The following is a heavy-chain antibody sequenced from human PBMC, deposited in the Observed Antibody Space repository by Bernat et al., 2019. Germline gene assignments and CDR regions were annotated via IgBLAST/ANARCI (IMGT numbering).Heavy chain of an antibody. CDR3: VRAAFWSGYLNHDAFDI. V-gene: IGHV3-53*01. Sequence: EVQLVESGGGLIQPGGSVRLSCAASGLTVSSNYMSWVRQAPGKGLGWVSDIYSGGSTYYADSVKGRFTISRDNSKNTLYLQMNSLRAEDTAVYYCVRAAFWSGYLNHDAFDIWGQGTMVTVSS. D-gene: IGHD3-3*01. CDR2: IYSGGST. CDR1: GLTVSSNY. J-gene: IGHJ3*02.